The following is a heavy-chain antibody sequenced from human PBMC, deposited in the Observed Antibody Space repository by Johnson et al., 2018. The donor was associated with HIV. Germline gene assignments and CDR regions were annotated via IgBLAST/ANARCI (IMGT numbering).Heavy chain of an antibody. CDR2: VSYDGSNK. CDR1: GFTFSNYG. J-gene: IGHJ3*02. V-gene: IGHV3-30*03. CDR3: ARVRIIYSSSSHAFDI. Sequence: QMQLVESGGGVVQPGRSLRLSCAASGFTFSNYGMHWVRQAPGKGLEWVAVVSYDGSNKYYADSVKGRFTISRDNSKNTLYLQMSSLRVEDTAVYCCARVRIIYSSSSHAFDIWGQGTMVTVSS. D-gene: IGHD6-6*01.